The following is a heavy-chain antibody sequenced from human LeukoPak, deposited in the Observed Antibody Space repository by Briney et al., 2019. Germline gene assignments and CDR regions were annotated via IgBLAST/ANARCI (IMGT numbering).Heavy chain of an antibody. CDR3: ARDSDVDGSGGYLVDY. CDR2: ISSSSSYI. V-gene: IGHV3-21*01. J-gene: IGHJ4*02. Sequence: GGSLRLSCAASGFTFSSYSMNWFRQAPGKGLEWVSSISSSSSYIYYADSVKGRFTISRDNAKNSLYLQMSSLRAEDTAVYYCARDSDVDGSGGYLVDYWGQGTLVTVSS. D-gene: IGHD3-10*01. CDR1: GFTFSSYS.